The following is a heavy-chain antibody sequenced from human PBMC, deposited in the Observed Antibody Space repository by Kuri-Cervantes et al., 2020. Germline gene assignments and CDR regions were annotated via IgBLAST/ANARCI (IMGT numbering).Heavy chain of an antibody. CDR2: IGTAGDT. V-gene: IGHV3-13*01. CDR1: GFTFSSYD. D-gene: IGHD6-25*01. J-gene: IGHJ3*02. Sequence: GESLKISCAASGFTFSSYDMHWVRQATGEGLEWVSAIGTAGDTYYPGSVKGRFTISRDNAKNTVNLQMNSLRAEDTAVYYCARSVAAAAAFDIWGQGTMVTVSS. CDR3: ARSVAAAAAFDI.